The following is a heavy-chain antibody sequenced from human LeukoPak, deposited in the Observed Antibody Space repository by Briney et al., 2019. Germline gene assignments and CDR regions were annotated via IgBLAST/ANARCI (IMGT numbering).Heavy chain of an antibody. V-gene: IGHV4-61*02. CDR3: ARLVTEYGDYATYYYYYMDV. Sequence: SETLSLTCTVSGGSISSGSYYWSWIRQPAGKGLEWIGRIYTSGSTNYNTSLKSRVTISVDTSKNQFSLKLSSVTAADTAVYYCARLVTEYGDYATYYYYYMDVWGKGTTVTISS. D-gene: IGHD4-17*01. CDR1: GGSISSGSYY. J-gene: IGHJ6*03. CDR2: IYTSGST.